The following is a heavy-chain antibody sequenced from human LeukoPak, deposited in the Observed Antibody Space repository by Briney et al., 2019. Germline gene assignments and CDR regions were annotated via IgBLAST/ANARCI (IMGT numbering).Heavy chain of an antibody. V-gene: IGHV3-21*01. CDR3: ASDSSSWYKRRFRGDY. Sequence: GGSLRLSCAASGFTFSSYSMNWVRQAPGKGLEWVSSIGDSSNYIYYADSLKGRFTISRDNAKNSLYLQMNSLRAEDTAVYYCASDSSSWYKRRFRGDYWGQGTLVTVAS. D-gene: IGHD6-13*01. CDR1: GFTFSSYS. CDR2: IGDSSNYI. J-gene: IGHJ4*02.